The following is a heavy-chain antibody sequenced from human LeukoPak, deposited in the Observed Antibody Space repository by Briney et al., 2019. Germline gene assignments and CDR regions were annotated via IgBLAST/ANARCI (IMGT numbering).Heavy chain of an antibody. CDR1: GGSISSYY. V-gene: IGHV4-59*01. D-gene: IGHD6-13*01. J-gene: IGHJ5*02. CDR2: IYYSGST. Sequence: SETLSLTCTVSGGSISSYYWSWIRQPPGKGLEWIGYIYYSGSTTYNPSLKSRVTISVDTSKNQFSLKLSSVTAADTAVYYCARVGSIAAAIGPFDPWGQGTLVTVSS. CDR3: ARVGSIAAAIGPFDP.